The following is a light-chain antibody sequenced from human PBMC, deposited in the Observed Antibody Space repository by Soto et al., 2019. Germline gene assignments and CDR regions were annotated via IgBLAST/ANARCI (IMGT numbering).Light chain of an antibody. J-gene: IGKJ5*01. V-gene: IGKV1-9*01. CDR3: QQLNSCPIT. CDR1: QAISSY. CDR2: AAS. Sequence: DIQLTQAPSFLSASAGDRVSITCRSSQAISSYLAWYQQKPGRAPKLLIYAASTLQSGVPSRFSGSGSGTEFTLTITSLQPEDFATYYCQQLNSCPITFGQGTRLEV.